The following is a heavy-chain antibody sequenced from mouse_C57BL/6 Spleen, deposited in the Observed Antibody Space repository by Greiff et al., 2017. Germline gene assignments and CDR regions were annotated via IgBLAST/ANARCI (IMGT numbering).Heavy chain of an antibody. CDR3: ARHGGGYPFAY. CDR2: ISNGGGST. J-gene: IGHJ3*01. Sequence: EVMLVESGGGLVQPGGSLKLSCAASGFTFSDYYMYWVRQTPEKRLEWVAYISNGGGSTYYPDTVKGRFTISRDNAKNTLYLQMSRLKSEDTAMYYCARHGGGYPFAYWGQGTLVTVSA. CDR1: GFTFSDYY. V-gene: IGHV5-12*01. D-gene: IGHD2-2*01.